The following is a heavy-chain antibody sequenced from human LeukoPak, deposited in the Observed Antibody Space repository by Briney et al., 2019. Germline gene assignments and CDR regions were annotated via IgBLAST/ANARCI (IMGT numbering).Heavy chain of an antibody. D-gene: IGHD2-8*01. CDR2: INTNSGGT. J-gene: IGHJ4*02. CDR3: ARVEYCIKGVCVNFDY. Sequence: ASVKVSCKASGYTFTGPYIHWIRQAPGQGLEWMGWINTNSGGTKYAQTFQGRVTMTRDTSINTAYMELSRLRSDDTAVYYCARVEYCIKGVCVNFDYWGQGTLVTVST. V-gene: IGHV1-2*02. CDR1: GYTFTGPY.